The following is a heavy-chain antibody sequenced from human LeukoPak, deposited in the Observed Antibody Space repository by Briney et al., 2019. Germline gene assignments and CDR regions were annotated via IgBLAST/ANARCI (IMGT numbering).Heavy chain of an antibody. CDR3: ARNYGSGRLAPYYYYGMDV. J-gene: IGHJ6*04. V-gene: IGHV3-33*01. D-gene: IGHD3-10*01. CDR2: IWYDGSNK. Sequence: GGSLRLSCAASGFTFSSYGMHWVRQAPGKGLEWVAGIWYDGSNKYYADSVKGRFTISRDNSKNTLYLQMNSLRAEDTAVYYCARNYGSGRLAPYYYYGMDVWGRGTTVTVSS. CDR1: GFTFSSYG.